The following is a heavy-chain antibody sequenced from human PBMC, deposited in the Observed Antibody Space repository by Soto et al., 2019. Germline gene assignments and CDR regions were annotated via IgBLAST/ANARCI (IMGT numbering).Heavy chain of an antibody. CDR1: GGTFSSYT. Sequence: QVQQVQSGAEVKKPGSSVKVSCKASGGTFSSYTISWVRQAPGQGLEWMGRIIPILGIANYAQKFQGRVTITADKSTSTAYMELSSLRSEDTAVYYCARGWSGYSGYGPWDYWGQGTLVTVSS. V-gene: IGHV1-69*02. D-gene: IGHD5-12*01. CDR3: ARGWSGYSGYGPWDY. CDR2: IIPILGIA. J-gene: IGHJ4*02.